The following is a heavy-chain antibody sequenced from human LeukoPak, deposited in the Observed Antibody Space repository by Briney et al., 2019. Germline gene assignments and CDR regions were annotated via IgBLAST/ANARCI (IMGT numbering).Heavy chain of an antibody. Sequence: GGSLRLSCAASGFTFSSYSMNWVRQAPGKGLEWVSYISSSSSTIYYADSVKGRFTISRDNAKNSLYLQMNSLRAEDTAVYYCARGVRGTMVRGVIPPIDYWGQGTLVTVSS. CDR1: GFTFSSYS. D-gene: IGHD3-10*01. CDR2: ISSSSSTI. V-gene: IGHV3-48*01. J-gene: IGHJ4*02. CDR3: ARGVRGTMVRGVIPPIDY.